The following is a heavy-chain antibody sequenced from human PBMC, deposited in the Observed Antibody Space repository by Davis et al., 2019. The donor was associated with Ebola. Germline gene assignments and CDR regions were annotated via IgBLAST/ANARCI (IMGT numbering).Heavy chain of an antibody. Sequence: PSETLSLTCAVYGGSFSGYYWSWIRQPPGKGLEWIGSIYYSGSTYYNPSLKSRVTISVDTSKNQFSLKLSSVTAADTAVYYCARGVSRWTDYYYGMDVWGQGTTVTVSS. V-gene: IGHV4-34*01. CDR3: ARGVSRWTDYYYGMDV. CDR2: IYYSGST. CDR1: GGSFSGYY. J-gene: IGHJ6*02. D-gene: IGHD6-13*01.